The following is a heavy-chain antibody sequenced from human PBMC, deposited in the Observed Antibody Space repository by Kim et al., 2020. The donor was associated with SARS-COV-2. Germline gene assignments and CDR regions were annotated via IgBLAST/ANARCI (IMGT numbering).Heavy chain of an antibody. CDR3: ARSGDSSSRYEY. D-gene: IGHD6-13*01. V-gene: IGHV3-74*01. Sequence: SYEDTVKGRITNSRDNAKHTLYLQMDSLRPEDTALYYCARSGDSSSRYEYWGQGTLVTVSS. J-gene: IGHJ4*02.